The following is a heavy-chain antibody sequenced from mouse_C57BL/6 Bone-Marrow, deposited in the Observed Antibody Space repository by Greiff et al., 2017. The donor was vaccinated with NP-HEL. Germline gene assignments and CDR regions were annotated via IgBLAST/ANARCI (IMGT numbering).Heavy chain of an antibody. V-gene: IGHV1-22*01. CDR1: GYTFTDYN. D-gene: IGHD3-2*02. J-gene: IGHJ3*01. CDR2: INPNNGGT. Sequence: VQLQQSGPELVKPGASVKMSCKASGYTFTDYNMHWVKQSHGKSLEWIGYINPNNGGTSYNQKFKGKATLTVNKSSSTAYMELRSLTSEDSAVYYCARGQLRLRPWFAYWGQGTLVTVST. CDR3: ARGQLRLRPWFAY.